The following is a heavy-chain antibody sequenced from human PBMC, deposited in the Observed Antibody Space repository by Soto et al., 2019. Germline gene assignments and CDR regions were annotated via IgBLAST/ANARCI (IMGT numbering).Heavy chain of an antibody. CDR3: AKGNPRGIQRGSPYYYYYGMDV. V-gene: IGHV3-23*01. CDR2: ISGSGGST. D-gene: IGHD5-18*01. CDR1: GFTFSSYA. Sequence: PEGSLRLSCAASGFTFSSYAMSWVRQAPGKGLEWVSAISGSGGSTYYADSVKGQFTISRDNSKNTLDLQMNSLRAEDTAVYYYAKGNPRGIQRGSPYYYYYGMDVWDQGTTVTVFS. J-gene: IGHJ6*02.